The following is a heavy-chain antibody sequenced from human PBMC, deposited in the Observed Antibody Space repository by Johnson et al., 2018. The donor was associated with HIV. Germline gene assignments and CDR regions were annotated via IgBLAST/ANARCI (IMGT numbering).Heavy chain of an antibody. CDR1: GFTFSSYA. J-gene: IGHJ3*02. CDR3: ASPDYDRYYGAFDI. CDR2: INSDGSST. Sequence: VQLVESGGGLVQPGGSLRLSCAASGFTFSSYAMNWVRQAPGKGLVWVSRINSDGSSTSYADSVKGRFTISRDNAKNTLYLQMDSLGAEDTAVYYCASPDYDRYYGAFDIWGQGTMVTVSS. V-gene: IGHV3-74*02. D-gene: IGHD3-10*01.